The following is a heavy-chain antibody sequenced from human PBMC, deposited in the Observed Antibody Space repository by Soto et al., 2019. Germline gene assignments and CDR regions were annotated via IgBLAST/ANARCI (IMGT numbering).Heavy chain of an antibody. J-gene: IGHJ4*02. V-gene: IGHV4-39*01. CDR2: IYYSGST. CDR1: GGSISSSSYY. D-gene: IGHD5-18*01. Sequence: SETLSLTCTVSGGSISSSSYYWGWIRQPPGKGLEWIGSIYYSGSTYYNPSLKSRVTISVDTSKNQFSLKLSSVTAADTAVYYCARHVRQRREVDRAMVKFDYWGQGTLVTVSS. CDR3: ARHVRQRREVDRAMVKFDY.